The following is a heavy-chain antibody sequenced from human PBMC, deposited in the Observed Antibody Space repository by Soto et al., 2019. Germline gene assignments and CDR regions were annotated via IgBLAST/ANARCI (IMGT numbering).Heavy chain of an antibody. CDR2: MNPNSGNT. CDR1: GYTFTSYD. Sequence: QVQLVQSGAEVKKPGASVKVSCKASGYTFTSYDINWVRQATGQGLEWMGWMNPNSGNTGYAQKFQGRVTMNRNTSISTAYMELSSVRSEDTAVYYCASQPKTGTTFDYWGQGTLVTVSS. CDR3: ASQPKTGTTFDY. V-gene: IGHV1-8*01. D-gene: IGHD1-1*01. J-gene: IGHJ4*02.